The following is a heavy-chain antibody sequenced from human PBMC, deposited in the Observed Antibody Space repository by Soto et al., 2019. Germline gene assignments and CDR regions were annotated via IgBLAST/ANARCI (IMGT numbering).Heavy chain of an antibody. CDR1: GGSIRSYY. CDR3: ASLAFGAFDI. J-gene: IGHJ3*02. D-gene: IGHD3-16*01. CDR2: IYYSGST. V-gene: IGHV4-59*08. Sequence: QVQLQESGPGLAKPSETLSLTCTVSGGSIRSYYWSWIRQPPGKGLEWIGYIYYSGSTNYNPSLCSRVTISVDTSKNQFSLKLSSVTAADTAVYYCASLAFGAFDIWGQGTMVTVSS.